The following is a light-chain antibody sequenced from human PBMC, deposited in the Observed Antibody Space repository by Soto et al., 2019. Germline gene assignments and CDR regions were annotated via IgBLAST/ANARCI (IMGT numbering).Light chain of an antibody. Sequence: QSALTQPASVSGSPGQSITISCTGTSSDVGSYNLVSWYQHLPGKAPKLIIYEVTERPSGISSRFSGSKSGNTASLTISGLQGEDEAYYYCCSYAGSSLLVFGGGTKLT. V-gene: IGLV2-23*02. CDR1: SSDVGSYNL. J-gene: IGLJ3*02. CDR2: EVT. CDR3: CSYAGSSLLV.